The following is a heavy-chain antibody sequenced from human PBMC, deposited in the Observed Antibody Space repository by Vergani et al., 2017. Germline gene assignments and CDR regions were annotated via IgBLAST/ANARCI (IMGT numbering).Heavy chain of an antibody. CDR1: GGSISSSSYY. J-gene: IGHJ4*02. CDR3: ARQGGYSCGLDY. Sequence: QLQLQESGPGLVKPSETLSLTCTVSGGSISSSSYYWGWIRQPPGKGLEWIGSIYYSGSTYYNPSLKSRVTISVDTSKNQFSLKLSSVTAADTAVYYCARQGGYSCGLDYWGQGTLVTVSS. D-gene: IGHD5-18*01. V-gene: IGHV4-39*01. CDR2: IYYSGST.